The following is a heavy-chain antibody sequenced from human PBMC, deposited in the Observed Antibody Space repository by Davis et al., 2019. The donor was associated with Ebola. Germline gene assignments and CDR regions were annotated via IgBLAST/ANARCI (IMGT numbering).Heavy chain of an antibody. CDR3: AGGESGWDASDI. V-gene: IGHV3-21*01. D-gene: IGHD6-19*01. J-gene: IGHJ3*02. CDR2: ISSSSTSR. Sequence: GESLKISCAASGFSFSSCSMNWVRQAPGKGLEWVSSISSSSTSRYYVDSVKGRFTVSRDNAKNSLSLQMNSLRAEDTAVYYCAGGESGWDASDIWGRGTMVTVSS. CDR1: GFSFSSCS.